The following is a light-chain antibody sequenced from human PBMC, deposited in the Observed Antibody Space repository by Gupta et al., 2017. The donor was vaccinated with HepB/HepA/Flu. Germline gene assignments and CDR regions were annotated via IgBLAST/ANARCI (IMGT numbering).Light chain of an antibody. J-gene: IGKJ2*01. CDR1: QSGLASSNNQNY. Sequence: DIVITQSPDSLAVSLGERATINCKTSQSGLASSNNQNYLAWYQQKREQPPKVLIYWASTREVGVPNRFSGSGSGTDFTLTSSILHAEDVAVYCCQQNYSAPYTFGQGTKLEIK. CDR3: QQNYSAPYT. CDR2: WAS. V-gene: IGKV4-1*01.